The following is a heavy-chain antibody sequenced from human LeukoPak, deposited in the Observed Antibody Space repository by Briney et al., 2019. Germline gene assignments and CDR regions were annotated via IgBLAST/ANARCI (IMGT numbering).Heavy chain of an antibody. CDR1: CYTFTSYG. V-gene: IGHV1-18*01. CDR2: ISAY. D-gene: IGHD3-22*01. Sequence: ASVKVSCKASCYTFTSYGISWVRQAPGQGLEWMGWISAYALKFQGRVTMTTDTSTSTAYMELRSLRSDDTAVYYCARRFNYYDSSGYYEGFYFDYWGQGTLVTVSS. J-gene: IGHJ4*02. CDR3: ARRFNYYDSSGYYEGFYFDY.